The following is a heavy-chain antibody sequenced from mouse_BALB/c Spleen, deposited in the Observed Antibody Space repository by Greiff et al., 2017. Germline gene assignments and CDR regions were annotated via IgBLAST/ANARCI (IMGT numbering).Heavy chain of an antibody. CDR1: GFTFSSYT. V-gene: IGHV5-12-2*01. Sequence: EVQLVESGGGLVQPGGSLKLSCAASGFTFSSYTMSWVRQTPEKRLEWVAYISNGGGSTYYPDTVKGRFTISRDNAKNTLYLQMSSLKSEDTAMYYCARGTYYRYDGYAMDYWGQGTSVTVSS. CDR3: ARGTYYRYDGYAMDY. D-gene: IGHD2-14*01. CDR2: ISNGGGST. J-gene: IGHJ4*01.